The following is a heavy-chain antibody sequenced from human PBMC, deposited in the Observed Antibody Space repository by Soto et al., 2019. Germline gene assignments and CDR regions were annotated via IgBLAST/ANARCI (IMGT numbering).Heavy chain of an antibody. CDR2: ISGSGGTT. CDR3: AKDSRRDHYYYMDV. V-gene: IGHV3-23*01. J-gene: IGHJ6*03. CDR1: GFTFTNYA. Sequence: EVQLLESGGGLVRPGGPLRLSCAASGFTFTNYAMSWVSQAPGKGLEWVSAISGSGGTTYYADSVKGRFTISRDNSNSMLYLQMNSLRAEDTAVYYCAKDSRRDHYYYMDVWGKGTTVTVSS. D-gene: IGHD2-2*01.